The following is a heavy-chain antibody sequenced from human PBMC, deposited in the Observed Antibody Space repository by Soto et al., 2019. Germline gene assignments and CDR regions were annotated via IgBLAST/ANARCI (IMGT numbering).Heavy chain of an antibody. D-gene: IGHD3-9*01. CDR2: ISGSGGST. Sequence: PGGSLRLSCAASGVTFSSYAMSWVRQAPGKGLEWVSAISGSGGSTYYADSVKGRFTISRDNSKNTLYLQMNSLRAEDTAVYYCAKNGGSRYFDWLLSGVFDYWGQGTLVTVSS. V-gene: IGHV3-23*01. J-gene: IGHJ4*02. CDR1: GVTFSSYA. CDR3: AKNGGSRYFDWLLSGVFDY.